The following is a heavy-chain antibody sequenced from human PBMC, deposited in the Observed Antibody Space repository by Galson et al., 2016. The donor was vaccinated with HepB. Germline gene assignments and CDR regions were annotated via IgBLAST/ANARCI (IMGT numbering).Heavy chain of an antibody. CDR1: GFTFSSYI. CDR2: IKGDGSVT. J-gene: IGHJ5*01. D-gene: IGHD2-15*01. CDR3: ARDRGGSAGGYNWFDS. Sequence: SLRLSCAGSGFTFSSYIMSWVRQAPGKGLMWVSRIKGDGSVTDYADSVKGRFTISRDNAKNALYMQMNSLRGDDTAVYYCARDRGGSAGGYNWFDSWGQGMLVTVSS. V-gene: IGHV3-74*01.